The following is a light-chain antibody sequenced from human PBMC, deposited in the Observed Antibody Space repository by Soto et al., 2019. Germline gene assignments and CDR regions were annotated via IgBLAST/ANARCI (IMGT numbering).Light chain of an antibody. J-gene: IGKJ1*01. V-gene: IGKV1-5*03. Sequence: DIQMTQSPSTLSASVGDRVTITCRASQSINSWLAWYQQKPGKAPKLLIYKASSLESGVPSRFTGSGSGTEFILTISSLQPDDFATYYCLQYNTYATFGQGTKVEIK. CDR3: LQYNTYAT. CDR2: KAS. CDR1: QSINSW.